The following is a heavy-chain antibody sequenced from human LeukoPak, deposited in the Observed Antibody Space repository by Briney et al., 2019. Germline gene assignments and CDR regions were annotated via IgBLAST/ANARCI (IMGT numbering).Heavy chain of an antibody. V-gene: IGHV4-34*01. J-gene: IGHJ6*02. CDR3: ARATAGCSSGWYGNYYYGMDV. D-gene: IGHD6-19*01. CDR2: INHSGST. CDR1: GGSFSGYY. Sequence: SSETLSLTCAVYGGSFSGYYWSWIRQPPGKGLEWIGEINHSGSTNYNPSLKSRVTISVDTSKNQFSLKLSSVTAADTAVYYCARATAGCSSGWYGNYYYGMDVWGQGATVTVSS.